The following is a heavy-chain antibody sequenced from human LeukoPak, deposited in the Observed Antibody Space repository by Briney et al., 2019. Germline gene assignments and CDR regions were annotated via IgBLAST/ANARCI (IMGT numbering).Heavy chain of an antibody. D-gene: IGHD1-1*01. CDR2: ISGSGGST. CDR3: ARDQRGALYAFDI. CDR1: GFTFSSYA. Sequence: PGGSLRLSCAASGFTFSSYAMSWVHQAPGKGLEWVSAISGSGGSTYYADSVKGRFTISRDNSKNTLYLQMNSLRDEDTAVYYCARDQRGALYAFDIWGQGTMVTVSS. J-gene: IGHJ3*02. V-gene: IGHV3-23*01.